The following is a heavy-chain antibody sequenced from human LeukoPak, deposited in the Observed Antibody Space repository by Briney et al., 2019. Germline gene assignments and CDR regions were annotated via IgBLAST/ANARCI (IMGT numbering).Heavy chain of an antibody. J-gene: IGHJ6*03. V-gene: IGHV1-2*02. CDR3: ARDGVFRFEVGDVYYYYMDG. CDR2: INPNSGDT. D-gene: IGHD2-21*02. CDR1: GYIFTGYY. Sequence: ASVKVSCKASGYIFTGYYIHWVRQAPGQGLEWMGWINPNSGDTKYAQKFQGRVTMTRDTSNNTVYMDLTRLIFDDTAMYYCARDGVFRFEVGDVYYYYMDGWGKGTTVIISS.